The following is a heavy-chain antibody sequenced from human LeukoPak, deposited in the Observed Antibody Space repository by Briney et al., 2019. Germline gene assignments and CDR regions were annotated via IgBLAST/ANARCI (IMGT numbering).Heavy chain of an antibody. CDR1: GFTFSSYG. CDR3: AKGSSSWYGDWFDP. V-gene: IGHV3-23*01. J-gene: IGHJ5*02. Sequence: GGSLRLSCAASGFTFSSYGMSWVRQAPGKGLEWVSGLSGSGGSTFYADSVKGRFTISRDNSKNTLYLQMNSLRAEDTAVYYCAKGSSSWYGDWFDPWGQGTLVTVSS. D-gene: IGHD6-13*01. CDR2: LSGSGGST.